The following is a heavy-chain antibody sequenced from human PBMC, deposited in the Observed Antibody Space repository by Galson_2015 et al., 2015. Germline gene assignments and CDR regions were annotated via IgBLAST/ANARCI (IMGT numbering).Heavy chain of an antibody. CDR3: AKDFDYDILAGYLDY. Sequence: SLRLSCAASGFTFDDYAMHWDRQPPGKGLEWVSGISWNSGSIGYADSVKGRFTISRDNAKNSLYLQMNSLGAEDTAFYYCAKDFDYDILAGYLDYWGQGTLVTVSS. CDR1: GFTFDDYA. D-gene: IGHD3-9*01. V-gene: IGHV3-9*01. J-gene: IGHJ4*02. CDR2: ISWNSGSI.